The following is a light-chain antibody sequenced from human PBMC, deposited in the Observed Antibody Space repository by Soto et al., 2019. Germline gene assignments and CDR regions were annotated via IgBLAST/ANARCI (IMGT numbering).Light chain of an antibody. CDR1: SSDVGGYKY. CDR3: SSYTSSSSYV. J-gene: IGLJ1*01. Sequence: QSVLTQPASVSGSPGQSSPISCSGTSSDVGGYKYVSWYQQHPGKAPKLMIYDVSNRPSGVSNRFSGSKSGNTASLTISGLQAEDEADYYCSSYTSSSSYVFGTGTKVTV. CDR2: DVS. V-gene: IGLV2-14*01.